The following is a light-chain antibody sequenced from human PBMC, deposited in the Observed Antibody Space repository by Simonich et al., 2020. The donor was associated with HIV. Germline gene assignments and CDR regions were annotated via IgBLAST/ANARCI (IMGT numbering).Light chain of an antibody. CDR1: QSVLYSSNNKNF. Sequence: DIVMTQSPDSLAVSLGERATINCKSSQSVLYSSNNKNFLAWYQQKSGQPPKLLIYWASTRESGVPVRFRGSGSGTDFTLTISSLQAEDVAGYYCQQYYSTPPTFGGGTKVEIK. V-gene: IGKV4-1*01. CDR3: QQYYSTPPT. J-gene: IGKJ4*01. CDR2: WAS.